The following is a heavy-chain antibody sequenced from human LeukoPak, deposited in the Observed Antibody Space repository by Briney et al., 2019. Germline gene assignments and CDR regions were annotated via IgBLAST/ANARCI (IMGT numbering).Heavy chain of an antibody. Sequence: ASLKVSCKASGYTFTGYYMHWVRQAPGQGLEWMGWINPNSAGTNYAQKFQGRVTMTRDTSISTAYMELSRLRSDGTAVYYCAREDSSGSIGDNWFDPWGQGTLVTVSS. CDR1: GYTFTGYY. D-gene: IGHD3-22*01. J-gene: IGHJ5*02. CDR3: AREDSSGSIGDNWFDP. V-gene: IGHV1-2*02. CDR2: INPNSAGT.